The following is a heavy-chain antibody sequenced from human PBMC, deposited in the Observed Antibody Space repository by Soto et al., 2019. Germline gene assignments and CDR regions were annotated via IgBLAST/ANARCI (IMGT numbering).Heavy chain of an antibody. D-gene: IGHD2-21*02. CDR3: ASTYCGGDCYPHYYYGMDV. Sequence: QVQLVQSGAEVKKPGSSMKVSCKASGGTFSSYAISWVRQAPGQGLEWMGGIIPIFGTANYAQKFQGRVTITADKSTSTAYMELSSLRSEDTAVYYCASTYCGGDCYPHYYYGMDVWGQGTTVTVSS. J-gene: IGHJ6*02. CDR2: IIPIFGTA. V-gene: IGHV1-69*06. CDR1: GGTFSSYA.